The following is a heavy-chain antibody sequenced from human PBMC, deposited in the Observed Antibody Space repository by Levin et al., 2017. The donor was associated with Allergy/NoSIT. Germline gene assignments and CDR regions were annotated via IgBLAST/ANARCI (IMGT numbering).Heavy chain of an antibody. CDR1: GGSISSYY. D-gene: IGHD1-26*01. CDR3: ARDRVTVGTTNYYYGMDV. CDR2: IYYIGST. V-gene: IGHV4-59*01. J-gene: IGHJ6*02. Sequence: RPSETLSLTCTVSGGSISSYYWSWIRQPPGKGLEWIGYIYYIGSTNYNPSLKSRVTMSLDTSKNQFSLKLSSVTAADAGVYYCARDRVTVGTTNYYYGMDVWGQGTTVTVSS.